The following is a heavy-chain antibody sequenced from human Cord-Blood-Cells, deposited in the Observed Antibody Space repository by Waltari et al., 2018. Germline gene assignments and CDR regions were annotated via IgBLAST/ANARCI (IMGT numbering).Heavy chain of an antibody. CDR3: VSSIQGGTDY. J-gene: IGHJ4*02. D-gene: IGHD3-16*01. CDR1: GGSISRSSYS. V-gene: IGHV4-39*01. Sequence: QLQLQESGPGLVKPSETLSLTCTVSGGSISRSSYSWGWIRQPPGKGLEWIGSIYYSGSTYYNPSLKSRVTISVDTSKNQFSLKLSSVTAADTAVYYCVSSIQGGTDYWGQGTLVTVSS. CDR2: IYYSGST.